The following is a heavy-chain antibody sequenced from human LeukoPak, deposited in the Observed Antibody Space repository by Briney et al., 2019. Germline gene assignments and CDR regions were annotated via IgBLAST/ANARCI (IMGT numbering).Heavy chain of an antibody. Sequence: SQTLSLTCTVSGGSISSGDYYWSWIRQPPGMGLEWIGYIYSRGSTYYNPSLKSRVTISVDRSKNQFSLKLSSVTAADTAVYYCARATELELPDYWGQGTLVTVSS. D-gene: IGHD1-7*01. CDR3: ARATELELPDY. CDR2: IYSRGST. CDR1: GGSISSGDYY. J-gene: IGHJ4*02. V-gene: IGHV4-30-4*01.